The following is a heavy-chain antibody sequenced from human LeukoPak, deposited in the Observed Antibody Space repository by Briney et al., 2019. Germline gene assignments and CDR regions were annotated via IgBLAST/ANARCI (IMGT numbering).Heavy chain of an antibody. D-gene: IGHD6-19*01. Sequence: GGSLRLSCAASGFSFSNHAMSWVRQAPGKGLEVVSGISGDGGRTLYAESVKGRFTISRDNSKNTLYLQMSSLRDEDTAVYYCAKLYSSGWLGLSSWGQGTLVTVSS. J-gene: IGHJ5*02. CDR2: ISGDGGRT. CDR3: AKLYSSGWLGLSS. V-gene: IGHV3-23*01. CDR1: GFSFSNHA.